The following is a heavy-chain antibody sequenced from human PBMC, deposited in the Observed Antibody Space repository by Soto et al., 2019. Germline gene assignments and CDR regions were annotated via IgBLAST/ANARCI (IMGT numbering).Heavy chain of an antibody. CDR2: ISGSGGST. CDR3: AKSGAARPHYYYMDV. D-gene: IGHD6-6*01. V-gene: IGHV3-23*01. Sequence: PGGSLRLSCAASGFTFSSYAMSWVRQAPGKGLEWVSAISGSGGSTYYADSVKGRFTISRDNSKNTLYLQMNSLRAEDTAVYYCAKSGAARPHYYYMDVWGKGTTVTVSS. J-gene: IGHJ6*03. CDR1: GFTFSSYA.